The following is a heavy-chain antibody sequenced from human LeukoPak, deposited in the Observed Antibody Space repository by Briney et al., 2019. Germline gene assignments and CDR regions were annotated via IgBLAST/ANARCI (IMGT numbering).Heavy chain of an antibody. CDR3: ARVNDTAMVAD. V-gene: IGHV4-34*01. D-gene: IGHD5-18*01. J-gene: IGHJ4*02. CDR1: GGSFSGYY. Sequence: KSSEILSLTCAVYGGSFSGYYWSWIRQPPGKGLEWIGEINHSGSTNYNPSLKSRVTISVDTSKNQFSLKLSSVTAADTAVYYCARVNDTAMVADWGQGTLVTVSS. CDR2: INHSGST.